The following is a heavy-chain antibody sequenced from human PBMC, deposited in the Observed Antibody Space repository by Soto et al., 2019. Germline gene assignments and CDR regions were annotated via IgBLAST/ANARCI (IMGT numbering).Heavy chain of an antibody. D-gene: IGHD6-19*01. Sequence: EVQLLESGGGLVQPGGSLRLSCAASGFTFSSYAMNWVRQAPGKGLEWVSVISGSGDSTYYEDSVKGRFTISRDNSKNTLYLQMNSVRAEDTAVYYCASRSSGWYFDYWGQGTLITVSS. CDR1: GFTFSSYA. CDR2: ISGSGDST. V-gene: IGHV3-23*01. CDR3: ASRSSGWYFDY. J-gene: IGHJ4*02.